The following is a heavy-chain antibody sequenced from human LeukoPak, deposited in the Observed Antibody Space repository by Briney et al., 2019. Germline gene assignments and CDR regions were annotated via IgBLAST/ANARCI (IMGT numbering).Heavy chain of an antibody. Sequence: GGSLRLSCAASGFTFSTFAMIWVRQPPGKGLEWVSSIFPSGGEIHYADSVRGRFTISRDNSKSTLSLQMNSLRAEDTALYYCARDRGPSGYRYFDYWGQGTLVTVSS. J-gene: IGHJ4*02. CDR2: IFPSGGEI. CDR3: ARDRGPSGYRYFDY. V-gene: IGHV3-23*01. D-gene: IGHD3-22*01. CDR1: GFTFSTFA.